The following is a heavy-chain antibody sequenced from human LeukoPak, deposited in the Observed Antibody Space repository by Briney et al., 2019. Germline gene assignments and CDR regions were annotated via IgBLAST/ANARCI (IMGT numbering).Heavy chain of an antibody. CDR2: ISSGSNDI. J-gene: IGHJ4*02. Sequence: PGRSLRLSCAGSGFTFSSYSMNWVRQAPGKGLEWVSFISSGSNDIYYADSVKGRFTISRDNAKNSLYLEMNSLRAEDTAVYYCARSIGAAYFDNWGQGTLVTVSS. CDR3: ARSIGAAYFDN. D-gene: IGHD6-13*01. CDR1: GFTFSSYS. V-gene: IGHV3-21*01.